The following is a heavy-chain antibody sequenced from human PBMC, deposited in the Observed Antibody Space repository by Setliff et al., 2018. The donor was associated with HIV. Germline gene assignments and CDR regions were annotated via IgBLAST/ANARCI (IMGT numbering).Heavy chain of an antibody. J-gene: IGHJ3*02. CDR2: ISGFNGNT. D-gene: IGHD6-19*01. Sequence: ASVKVSCKASGYSFARYGLSWVRQAPGQGLEWMGLISGFNGNTKYAQSFQDRVAMTTETATSTAYMEMRSLRSDDTAVYFCARVPYRSAWFSGGHDAFDIWGQGTMVTVSS. CDR1: GYSFARYG. V-gene: IGHV1-18*01. CDR3: ARVPYRSAWFSGGHDAFDI.